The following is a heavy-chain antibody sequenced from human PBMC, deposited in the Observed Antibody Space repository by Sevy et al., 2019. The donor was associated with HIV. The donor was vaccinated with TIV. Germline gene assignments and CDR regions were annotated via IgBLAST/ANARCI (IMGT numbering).Heavy chain of an antibody. J-gene: IGHJ4*02. V-gene: IGHV3-15*01. CDR2: IKSKTDGGTT. Sequence: GGSLRLSCAASGFTFSNAWMSWVRQAPGKGLEWVGRIKSKTDGGTTDYAAPVKGRFTISRDDSKNTLYLQMNSLKTEDTAVYYWTTDLRNYYDSSGYYPVFDYWGQGTLVTVSS. D-gene: IGHD3-22*01. CDR1: GFTFSNAW. CDR3: TTDLRNYYDSSGYYPVFDY.